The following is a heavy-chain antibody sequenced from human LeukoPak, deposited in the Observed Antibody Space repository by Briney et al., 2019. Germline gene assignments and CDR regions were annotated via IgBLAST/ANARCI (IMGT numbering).Heavy chain of an antibody. CDR2: IYYSGTS. CDR1: GGSISSYY. J-gene: IGHJ4*02. D-gene: IGHD6-19*01. CDR3: ARGGSSGLYGFDY. V-gene: IGHV4-59*12. Sequence: SETQSLTCTVSGGSISSYYWSWIRQPPGKGLEWIGYIYYSGTSNYNPSLKSRVTISVDTSKNQFSLSLSSVTAADTAVYYCARGGSSGLYGFDYWGQGTLVTISS.